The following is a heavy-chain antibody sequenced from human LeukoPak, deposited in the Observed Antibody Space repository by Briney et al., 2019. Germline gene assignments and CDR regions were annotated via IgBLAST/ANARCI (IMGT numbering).Heavy chain of an antibody. D-gene: IGHD5-24*01. CDR2: IYHSGST. V-gene: IGHV4-38-2*02. Sequence: SETLSLTCTVSGYSISSGYYWGWIRQPPGKGLEWIGSIYHSGSTYYNPSLKSRVTISVDTSKNQFSLKLSSVTAADTAVYYCARVRLHDGFDWGQGTLVTVSS. CDR3: ARVRLHDGFD. J-gene: IGHJ4*02. CDR1: GYSISSGYY.